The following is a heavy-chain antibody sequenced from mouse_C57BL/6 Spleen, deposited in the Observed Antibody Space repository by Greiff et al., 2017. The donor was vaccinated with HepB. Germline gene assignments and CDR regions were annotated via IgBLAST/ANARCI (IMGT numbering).Heavy chain of an antibody. V-gene: IGHV1-82*01. CDR3: AREGRYDYASMDY. D-gene: IGHD2-4*01. Sequence: VQLQQSGPELVKPGASVKISCKASGYAFSSSWMNWVKQRPGKGLEWIGRIYPGDGDTNYNGKFKGKATLTADKSSSTAYMQLSSLTSEDSAVYFCAREGRYDYASMDYWGQGTSVTVSS. CDR2: IYPGDGDT. CDR1: GYAFSSSW. J-gene: IGHJ4*01.